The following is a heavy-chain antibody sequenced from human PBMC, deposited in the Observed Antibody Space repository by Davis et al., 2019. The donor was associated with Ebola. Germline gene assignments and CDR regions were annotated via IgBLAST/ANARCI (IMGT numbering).Heavy chain of an antibody. V-gene: IGHV3-23*01. J-gene: IGHJ4*02. Sequence: GGSLRLSCAASGITFSRQAMSWVRQAPGKGLEWVSVISDNGGSAYYADSVKGRFSISRDNFKNNLYLQMNNLRAEDTAVYYCAKSDCTSCHLDFWGQGAPVTVSS. D-gene: IGHD2-2*01. CDR2: ISDNGGSA. CDR3: AKSDCTSCHLDF. CDR1: GITFSRQA.